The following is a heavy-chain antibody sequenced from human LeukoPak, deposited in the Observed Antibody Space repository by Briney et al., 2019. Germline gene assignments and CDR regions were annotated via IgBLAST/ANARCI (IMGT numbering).Heavy chain of an antibody. D-gene: IGHD2-15*01. J-gene: IGHJ5*02. CDR3: ARGRPPRYCSGGSCYRAPAHNWFDP. CDR1: GFTFSSAM. V-gene: IGHV4-34*01. Sequence: GSLRLSCAASGFTFSSAMTWIRQPPGKGLEWMGEINHSGGTNYNPSLKSRVTISVDTAKNQFSLKLSSVTAADTAVYYCARGRPPRYCSGGSCYRAPAHNWFDPWGQGTLVTVSS. CDR2: INHSGGT.